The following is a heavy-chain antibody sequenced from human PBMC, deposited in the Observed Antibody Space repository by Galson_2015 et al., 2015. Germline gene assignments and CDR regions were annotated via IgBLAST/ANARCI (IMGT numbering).Heavy chain of an antibody. J-gene: IGHJ4*02. CDR3: ATRLVGTKYFDY. CDR2: IYPGDSET. D-gene: IGHD1-26*01. Sequence: QSGAEVKKAGESLKIPCQVSGYSFTSYWIGWVRQMPGKGLEWMGIIYPGDSETRYSPSFQGQVTISADKSISTAYLQWRSLKASDTAMYHCATRLVGTKYFDYWGQGTLVTVSS. V-gene: IGHV5-51*01. CDR1: GYSFTSYW.